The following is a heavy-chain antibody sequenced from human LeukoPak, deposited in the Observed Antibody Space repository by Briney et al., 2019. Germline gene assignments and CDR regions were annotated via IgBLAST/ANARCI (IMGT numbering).Heavy chain of an antibody. J-gene: IGHJ4*02. CDR2: ISSSSSYI. Sequence: GGSLRLSCAASGFTFSSYSMNWVRQAPGKGLEWVSSISSSSSYIYCADSVKGRFTISGDNAKNSLYLQMNSLRAEDTAVYYCARVAAGYSVNYFDYWGQGTLVTVSS. CDR3: ARVAAGYSVNYFDY. CDR1: GFTFSSYS. D-gene: IGHD4-23*01. V-gene: IGHV3-21*01.